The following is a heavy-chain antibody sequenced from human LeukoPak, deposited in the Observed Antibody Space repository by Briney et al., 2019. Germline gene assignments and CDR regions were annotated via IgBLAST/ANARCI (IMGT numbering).Heavy chain of an antibody. CDR2: ISGSSSGSTSIT. CDR3: ARDFWSGYYTED. CDR1: GIIFSTYA. V-gene: IGHV3-48*04. D-gene: IGHD3-3*01. Sequence: GGSLRLSCEFSGIIFSTYAMNWVRQAPGKGLEWISYISGSSSGSTSITQYADSVRGRFTISRDNAKNSLHLQMDSLSAEDTAVYYCARDFWSGYYTEDWGQGALVIVSS. J-gene: IGHJ4*02.